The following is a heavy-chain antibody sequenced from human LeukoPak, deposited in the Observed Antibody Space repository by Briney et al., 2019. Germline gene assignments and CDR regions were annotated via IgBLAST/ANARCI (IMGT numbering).Heavy chain of an antibody. V-gene: IGHV5-51*01. CDR2: IYPGDSDT. Sequence: GESLKISCKASGYSFTTYWIGWVRQMPGKGLDWMGIIYPGDSDTKYSPSFQGQVTISADKSIGTAYLQWSSLKASDTAMYYCARRGDENEWYFDLWGRGTLVTVSS. J-gene: IGHJ2*01. CDR1: GYSFTTYW. CDR3: ARRGDENEWYFDL. D-gene: IGHD7-27*01.